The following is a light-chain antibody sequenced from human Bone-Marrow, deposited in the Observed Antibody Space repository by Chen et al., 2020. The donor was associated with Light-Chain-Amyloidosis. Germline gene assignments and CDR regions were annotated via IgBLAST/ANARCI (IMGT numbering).Light chain of an antibody. Sequence: EIVLTQSPGTLSLSPGAGANLSCRASQTISSNYLTWYQQKFGQAPRLLIYGSSSRATGIPDRFTGSGSGTDFTLTLNRLEPEDFAMYYCQQYGTSPLTFGGGTKVEIK. J-gene: IGKJ4*01. CDR1: QTISSNY. V-gene: IGKV3-20*01. CDR2: GSS. CDR3: QQYGTSPLT.